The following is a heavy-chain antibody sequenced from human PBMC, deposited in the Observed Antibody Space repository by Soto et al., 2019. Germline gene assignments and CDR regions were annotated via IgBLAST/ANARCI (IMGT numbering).Heavy chain of an antibody. CDR2: TYYRSKWYN. V-gene: IGHV6-1*01. J-gene: IGHJ6*02. Sequence: SQTLSLTCVISGDSVSSNSAAWNWIRQSPSRGLEWLGRTYYRSKWYNDYAVSVKSRITINPDTSKNQFSLQLNSVTPEDTAVYYCARGFPYDFWSGYFYYYGMDVWGQGTTVTVSS. D-gene: IGHD3-3*01. CDR1: GDSVSSNSAA. CDR3: ARGFPYDFWSGYFYYYGMDV.